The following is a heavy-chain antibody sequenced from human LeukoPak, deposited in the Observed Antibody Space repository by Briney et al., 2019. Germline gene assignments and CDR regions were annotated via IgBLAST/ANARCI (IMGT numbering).Heavy chain of an antibody. CDR1: GFTFGDYA. CDR2: IRSKAYGGTT. Sequence: PGGSLRLSCTGSGFTFGDYAMSGVRQAPGKGLECVGFIRSKAYGGTTEYAASAKGRFSISRDDSKSIAYLQMNSLKTEDAAVYYCTRIGADGYTLDYWGQGTLVTVSS. D-gene: IGHD5-24*01. V-gene: IGHV3-49*04. CDR3: TRIGADGYTLDY. J-gene: IGHJ4*02.